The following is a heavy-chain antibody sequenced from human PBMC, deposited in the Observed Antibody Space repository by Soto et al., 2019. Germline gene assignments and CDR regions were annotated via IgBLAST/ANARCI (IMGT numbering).Heavy chain of an antibody. CDR3: AREYPGIAAAGNPPWFDP. D-gene: IGHD6-13*01. Sequence: QVQLVESGGGVVQPGRSLRLSCAASGFTFSSYGMHRVRQAPGKGLEWVAVIWYDGSNKYYADSVKGRFTISRDNSKNTLYLQMNSLRAEDTAVYYCAREYPGIAAAGNPPWFDPWGQGTLVTVSS. V-gene: IGHV3-33*01. J-gene: IGHJ5*02. CDR1: GFTFSSYG. CDR2: IWYDGSNK.